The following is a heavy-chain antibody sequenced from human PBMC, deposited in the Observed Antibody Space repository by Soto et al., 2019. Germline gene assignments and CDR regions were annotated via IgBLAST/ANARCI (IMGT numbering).Heavy chain of an antibody. V-gene: IGHV4-59*12. CDR2: IYYTGST. Sequence: SETLSLTCTVSSGSISTYYWSWIRQPPGKGLEWIGYIYYTGSTNYNPSLKTRVTISVDKSKNQFSLNLSSVTAADTAVYYCARAGYYYDSSGSRTKNWFDPWGQGTLVTVSS. CDR1: SGSISTYY. J-gene: IGHJ5*02. CDR3: ARAGYYYDSSGSRTKNWFDP. D-gene: IGHD3-22*01.